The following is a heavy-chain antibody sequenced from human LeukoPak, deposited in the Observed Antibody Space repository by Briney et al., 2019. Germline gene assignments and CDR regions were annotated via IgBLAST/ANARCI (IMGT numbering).Heavy chain of an antibody. D-gene: IGHD6-13*01. J-gene: IGHJ5*02. Sequence: PSETLSLTCAVSGGSISSGGYSWSWIRQPPGKGLEWIGYIYHSGSTYYNPSLKSRVTISVDRSKNQFSLKLTSVTAADTAVYYCARQESGSSWLGTGYWFDPWGQGTLVTVSS. CDR3: ARQESGSSWLGTGYWFDP. V-gene: IGHV4-30-2*02. CDR1: GGSISSGGYS. CDR2: IYHSGST.